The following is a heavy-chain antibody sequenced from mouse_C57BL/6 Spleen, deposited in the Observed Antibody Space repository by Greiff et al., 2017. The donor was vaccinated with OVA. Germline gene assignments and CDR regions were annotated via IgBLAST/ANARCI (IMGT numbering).Heavy chain of an antibody. J-gene: IGHJ2*01. Sequence: QVQLKQSGAELMKPGASVKLSCKATGYTFTGYWIEWVKQRPGHGLEWIGEILPGSGSTNYNEKFKGKATFTADTSSNTAYMQLSSLTTEDSAIEYCARRGVYDGYLYFDYWGQGTTLTVSS. CDR3: ARRGVYDGYLYFDY. CDR1: GYTFTGYW. CDR2: ILPGSGST. D-gene: IGHD2-3*01. V-gene: IGHV1-9*01.